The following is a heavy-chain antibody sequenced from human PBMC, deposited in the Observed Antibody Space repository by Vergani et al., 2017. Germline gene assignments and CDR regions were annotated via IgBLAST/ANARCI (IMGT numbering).Heavy chain of an antibody. D-gene: IGHD3-22*01. V-gene: IGHV3-21*01. J-gene: IGHJ3*02. CDR1: GFTFSSYS. Sequence: EVQLVESGGGLVQPGGSLRLSCAASGFTFSSYSMNWVRQAPGKGLEWVSSISSSSSTIYYADSVKGRFTISRDNAKNSLYLQMNSLRAEDTAVYYCARDTYYYDSSGYFSRDDAFDIWGQGTMVTVSS. CDR3: ARDTYYYDSSGYFSRDDAFDI. CDR2: ISSSSSTI.